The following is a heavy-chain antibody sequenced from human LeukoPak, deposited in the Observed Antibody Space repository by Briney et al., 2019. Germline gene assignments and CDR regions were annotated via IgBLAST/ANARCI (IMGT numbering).Heavy chain of an antibody. CDR2: ISSSGSTI. J-gene: IGHJ4*02. V-gene: IGHV3-48*03. Sequence: PGGSLRLSCAASGFTFSSYEMSWVRQAPGKGLEWVSYISSSGSTIYYADSVKGRFTISRDNAKNSLYLQMNSLRAEDTAVYYCARTWWFGEYYFDYWGQGTLVTVSS. CDR3: ARTWWFGEYYFDY. D-gene: IGHD3-10*01. CDR1: GFTFSSYE.